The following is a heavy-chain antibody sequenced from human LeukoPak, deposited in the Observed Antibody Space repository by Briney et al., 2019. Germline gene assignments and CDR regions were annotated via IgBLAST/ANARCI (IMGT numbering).Heavy chain of an antibody. CDR1: GFTFSTYS. CDR2: ISSSGSYI. D-gene: IGHD5/OR15-5a*01. J-gene: IGHJ4*02. CDR3: ARDSLGMSTLDS. Sequence: GGSLRLSCAASGFTFSTYSMNWVRQAPGKGLEWVSSISSSGSYIYYADSVKGRFTISRDNAKNSLYLQMSSLRAEDTAVYYCARDSLGMSTLDSWGQGTLVTVSS. V-gene: IGHV3-21*01.